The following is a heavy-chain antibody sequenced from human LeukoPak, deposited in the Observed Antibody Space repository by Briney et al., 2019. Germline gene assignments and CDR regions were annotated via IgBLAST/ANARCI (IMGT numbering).Heavy chain of an antibody. J-gene: IGHJ4*02. D-gene: IGHD6-19*01. CDR2: ISTYNGNT. CDR1: GYTFTSYG. V-gene: IGHV1-18*01. CDR3: ARSSLAVAGSVFDY. Sequence: ASVKVSCKASGYTFTSYGIGWVRQAPGQGLEWMGWISTYNGNTNYAQKLQGRVSMTTDTSTSTAYMELRSLRSDDTAVYYCARSSLAVAGSVFDYWGQGTLVTVSS.